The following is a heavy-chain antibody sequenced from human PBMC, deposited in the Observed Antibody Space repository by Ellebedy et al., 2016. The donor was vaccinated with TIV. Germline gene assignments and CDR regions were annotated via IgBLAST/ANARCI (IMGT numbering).Heavy chain of an antibody. CDR3: ARVRCSSTSCYYYYYYMDV. J-gene: IGHJ6*03. CDR1: GFTFSSYA. D-gene: IGHD2-2*01. V-gene: IGHV3-23*01. Sequence: GESLKISXAASGFTFSSYAMSWVRQAPGKGLEWVSAISGSGGSTYYADSVKGRFTISRDNSKNTLYLQMNSLRAEDTAVYYCARVRCSSTSCYYYYYYMDVWGKGTTVTVSS. CDR2: ISGSGGST.